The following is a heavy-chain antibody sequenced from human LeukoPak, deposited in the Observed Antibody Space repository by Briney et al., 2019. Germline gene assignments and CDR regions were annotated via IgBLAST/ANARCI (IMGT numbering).Heavy chain of an antibody. CDR1: GFTFSSYA. J-gene: IGHJ6*03. CDR3: AKDDLSVVVAATTYYYYYMDV. V-gene: IGHV3-23*01. D-gene: IGHD2-15*01. Sequence: GGSLRLSCAASGFTFSSYAMSWVRQAPGKGLEWVSAISGSGGSTYYADSVKGRFTISRDNSKNTLYLQMNSLRAEDTAVYYCAKDDLSVVVAATTYYYYYMDVWGKGTTVTVSS. CDR2: ISGSGGST.